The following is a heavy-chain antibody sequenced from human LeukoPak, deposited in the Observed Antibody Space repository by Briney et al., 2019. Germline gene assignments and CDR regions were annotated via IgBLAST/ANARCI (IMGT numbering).Heavy chain of an antibody. CDR2: IVASVSNT. V-gene: IGHV3-23*01. J-gene: IGHJ4*02. CDR1: GFSFSNYA. Sequence: GGSLRLSCAASGFSFSNYAMDWVRQAPGKGLEWVSTIVASVSNTNYADSVKDRFTISRDNSKNTLSLQMSSLKVEDTAVYYCARRSGGTCDYWGQGTLVTVSS. CDR3: ARRSGGTCDY. D-gene: IGHD1-1*01.